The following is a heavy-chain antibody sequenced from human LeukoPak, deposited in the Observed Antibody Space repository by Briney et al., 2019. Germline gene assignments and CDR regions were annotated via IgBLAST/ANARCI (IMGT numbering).Heavy chain of an antibody. CDR1: GYTFTGYY. J-gene: IGHJ5*02. V-gene: IGHV1-18*04. CDR2: ISAYNGNT. Sequence: ASVKVSCKASGYTFTGYYMHWVRQAPGQGLEWMGWISAYNGNTNYAQKLQGRVTMTTDTSTSTAYMELRSLRSDDTAVYYCARPIAAAGLSWFDPWGQGTLVTVSS. D-gene: IGHD6-13*01. CDR3: ARPIAAAGLSWFDP.